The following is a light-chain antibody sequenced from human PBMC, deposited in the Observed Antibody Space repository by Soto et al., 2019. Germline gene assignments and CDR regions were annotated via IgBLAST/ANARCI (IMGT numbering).Light chain of an antibody. CDR2: GAS. V-gene: IGKV3-20*01. CDR3: QQYGSSPWST. J-gene: IGKJ2*01. Sequence: EIVLTQSPGTLSLSPGERATLSCRASQSVSSSYLAWYQQKPDQAPRLLIYGASSRATGIPDRFSCSGSGTDFALTISRLDPEDFAVYYCQQYGSSPWSTFGQGTKLEIK. CDR1: QSVSSSY.